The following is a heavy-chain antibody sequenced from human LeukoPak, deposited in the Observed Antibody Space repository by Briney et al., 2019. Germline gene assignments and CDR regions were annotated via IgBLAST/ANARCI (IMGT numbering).Heavy chain of an antibody. D-gene: IGHD6-13*01. CDR2: MNPNSGNT. Sequence: GASVKVSCKASGYTFTSYDINWVRQATGQGLEWMGWMNPNSGNTGYAQKFQGRVTMTRNTSISTAYMELSSLRSEDTAVYYCARVSSEQQLAYFYYYYYMGVWGKGTTVTVSS. J-gene: IGHJ6*03. V-gene: IGHV1-8*01. CDR3: ARVSSEQQLAYFYYYYYMGV. CDR1: GYTFTSYD.